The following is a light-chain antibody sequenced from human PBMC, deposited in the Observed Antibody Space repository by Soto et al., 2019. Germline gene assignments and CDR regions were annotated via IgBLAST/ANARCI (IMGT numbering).Light chain of an antibody. CDR2: NTF. J-gene: IGKJ2*01. CDR1: QSVSSN. Sequence: EIVMTHSPATLSVFPGERATLSCRASQSVSSNLVWYQQKPGQAPKLLIYNTFTRATGIPVRFSGSGSGTEFTLTISSLQSEEFAVYYCQQYNNWPYTFGQGTKLEI. V-gene: IGKV3-15*01. CDR3: QQYNNWPYT.